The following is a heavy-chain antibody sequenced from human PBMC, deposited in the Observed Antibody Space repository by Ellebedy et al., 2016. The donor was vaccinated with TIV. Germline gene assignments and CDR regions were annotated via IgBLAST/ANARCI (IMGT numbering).Heavy chain of an antibody. D-gene: IGHD1-26*01. J-gene: IGHJ6*03. V-gene: IGHV3-23*01. CDR1: GSSFRTYA. Sequence: GESLKISXAVSGSSFRTYAMHWVRQAPGKGLEWVSAISGSGDSTYYADSVKGRFTISRDNSKNTLYLQMNSLRAEDTAVYYYAKGPTTRYYYMDVWGKGTTVTVSS. CDR3: AKGPTTRYYYMDV. CDR2: ISGSGDST.